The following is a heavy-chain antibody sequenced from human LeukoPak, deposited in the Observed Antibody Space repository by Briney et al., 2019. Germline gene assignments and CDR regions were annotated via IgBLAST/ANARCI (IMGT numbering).Heavy chain of an antibody. J-gene: IGHJ4*02. CDR3: ARAPYCGGDCYSYYFGY. D-gene: IGHD2-21*01. CDR2: ISSSSSYI. V-gene: IGHV3-21*01. CDR1: GFTFSSYS. Sequence: PGGSLRLSCAASGFTFSSYSMNWVRQAPGKGLEWVSYISSSSSYIYYADSVKGRFTISRDNAKNSLYLQMNSLRAEDTAVYYCARAPYCGGDCYSYYFGYWGQGTLVTVSS.